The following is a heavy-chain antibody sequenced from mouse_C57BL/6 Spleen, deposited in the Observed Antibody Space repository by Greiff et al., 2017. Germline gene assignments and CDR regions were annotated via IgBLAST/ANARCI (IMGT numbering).Heavy chain of an antibody. CDR2: IYPGDGDT. CDR3: ASSAQAGGFDY. Sequence: VQLQQSGAELVKPGASVKISCKASGYAFSSYWMNWVKQRPGKGLEWIGKIYPGDGDTNYNGKFKGKATLTADKSSSTAYMQLSSLTSEDSAVYFGASSAQAGGFDYWGQGTTLTVSS. CDR1: GYAFSSYW. J-gene: IGHJ2*01. D-gene: IGHD3-2*02. V-gene: IGHV1-80*01.